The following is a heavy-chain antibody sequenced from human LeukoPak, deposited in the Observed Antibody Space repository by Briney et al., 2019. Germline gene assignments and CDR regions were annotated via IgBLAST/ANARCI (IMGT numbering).Heavy chain of an antibody. Sequence: ASVKVSCKVSGYTLTELSMHWVRQAPGKGLEWKGGFDPEDGETIYAQKCQGRVTMTDDTSTDTAYMELSSLRSEDTAVYYCATAASHSSSWLSHDYWGQGTLVTVSS. J-gene: IGHJ4*02. D-gene: IGHD6-13*01. CDR2: FDPEDGET. CDR1: GYTLTELS. V-gene: IGHV1-24*01. CDR3: ATAASHSSSWLSHDY.